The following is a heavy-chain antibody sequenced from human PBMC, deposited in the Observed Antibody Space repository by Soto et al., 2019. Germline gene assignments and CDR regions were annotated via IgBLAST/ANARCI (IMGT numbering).Heavy chain of an antibody. D-gene: IGHD3-10*01. Sequence: GGSLRLSCAASGFTFSSYSMNWVRQAPGKGLEWVSSISSSSSYIYYADSVKGRFTISRDNAKNSLYLQMNSLRAEDTAVYYCARGFGRGRSVGHSYYYYGMDVWGQGTTVTVSS. CDR3: ARGFGRGRSVGHSYYYYGMDV. J-gene: IGHJ6*02. CDR1: GFTFSSYS. CDR2: ISSSSSYI. V-gene: IGHV3-21*01.